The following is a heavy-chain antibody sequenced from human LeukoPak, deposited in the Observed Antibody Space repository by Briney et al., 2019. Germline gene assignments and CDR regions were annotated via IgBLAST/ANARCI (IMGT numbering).Heavy chain of an antibody. CDR2: IYHSGST. CDR1: GGSISSGGYS. V-gene: IGHV4-30-2*01. Sequence: SQTLSLTCAVSGGSISSGGYSWSWIRQPPGKGLEWIGYIYHSGSTNYNPSLKSRVTISVDTSKNQFSLKLSSVTAADTAVYYCARDWDEFAARPNAFDIWGQGTMVTVSS. CDR3: ARDWDEFAARPNAFDI. J-gene: IGHJ3*02. D-gene: IGHD6-6*01.